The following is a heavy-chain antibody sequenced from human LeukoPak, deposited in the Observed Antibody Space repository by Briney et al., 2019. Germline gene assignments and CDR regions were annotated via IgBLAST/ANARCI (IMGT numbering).Heavy chain of an antibody. J-gene: IGHJ5*02. CDR1: GYTFTSYY. Sequence: GASVKVSCKASGYTFTSYYMNWVRQAPGQGLEWMGIINPSDRSTSYAQKFQGRVTMTRDTSTSTVYMELSSLRSEDTAVYYCARGSLNYDFWSGYWWFAPWGQGTLVTVSS. CDR3: ARGSLNYDFWSGYWWFAP. CDR2: INPSDRST. D-gene: IGHD3-3*01. V-gene: IGHV1-46*01.